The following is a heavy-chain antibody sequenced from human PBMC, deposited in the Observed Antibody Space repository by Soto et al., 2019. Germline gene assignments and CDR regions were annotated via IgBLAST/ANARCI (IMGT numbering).Heavy chain of an antibody. D-gene: IGHD1-26*01. CDR3: VKDEIFNRYSGHFRH. J-gene: IGHJ1*01. CDR2: INWNSGSI. V-gene: IGHV3-9*01. CDR1: GFTFDDYA. Sequence: EVQLVESGGGLVQPGRSLRLSCAASGFTFDDYAMHWVRKVPGKGLEWVSGINWNSGSIGYADSVKGRFAITRDNAKNSLHLQMNSLRAEDTAFYYCVKDEIFNRYSGHFRHWGQGTLVTVSS.